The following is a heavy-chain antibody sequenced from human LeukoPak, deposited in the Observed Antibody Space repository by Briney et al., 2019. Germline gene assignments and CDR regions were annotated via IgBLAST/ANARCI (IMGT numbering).Heavy chain of an antibody. V-gene: IGHV3-23*01. J-gene: IGHJ4*02. CDR3: VNLRSGSYYFDY. D-gene: IGHD1-26*01. CDR2: ISGSGGST. CDR1: GFTFSSYA. Sequence: GGSLRLSCAASGFTFSSYAMSWVRQAPGKGLEWVSAISGSGGSTYYADSVKGRFTISRDNSKNTLYLQMNSLRAEDTAVYYCVNLRSGSYYFDYWGQGTLVTVSS.